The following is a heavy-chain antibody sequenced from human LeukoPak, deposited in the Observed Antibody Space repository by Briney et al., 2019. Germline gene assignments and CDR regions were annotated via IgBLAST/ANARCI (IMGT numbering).Heavy chain of an antibody. CDR2: ISYDGSNK. Sequence: GGSLRFSCAASGFTFSSYGMHWVRQAPGKGLEWVAVISYDGSNKYYADSVKGRFTISRDNSKNTLYLQMNSLRAEDTAVYYCAKSIPEWATAFDFWGQGTLVTVSS. V-gene: IGHV3-30*18. CDR1: GFTFSSYG. CDR3: AKSIPEWATAFDF. D-gene: IGHD5-12*01. J-gene: IGHJ4*02.